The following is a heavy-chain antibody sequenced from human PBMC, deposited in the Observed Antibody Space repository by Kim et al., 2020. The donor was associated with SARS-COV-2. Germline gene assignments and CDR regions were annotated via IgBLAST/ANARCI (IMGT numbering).Heavy chain of an antibody. J-gene: IGHJ4*02. Sequence: YAQKLQGRVTMTTDTSTSTAYMELRSLRSDDTAVYYCAREGYSYGPPFDYWGQGTLVTVSS. V-gene: IGHV1-18*01. D-gene: IGHD5-18*01. CDR3: AREGYSYGPPFDY.